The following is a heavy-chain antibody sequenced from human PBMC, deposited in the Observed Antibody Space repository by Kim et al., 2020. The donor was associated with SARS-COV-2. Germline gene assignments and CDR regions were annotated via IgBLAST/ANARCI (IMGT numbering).Heavy chain of an antibody. Sequence: SETLSLTCTVSGGPITSDYWTWIRQPPGKGLEWIGDIYHTGDTNYNPSLKSRVTFSIDKSKSQFSLRLNSLAAADTAVYYCARREAGLRYFDCWGHGTLV. D-gene: IGHD3-9*01. CDR2: IYHTGDT. CDR1: GGPITSDY. CDR3: ARREAGLRYFDC. J-gene: IGHJ4*01. V-gene: IGHV4-59*12.